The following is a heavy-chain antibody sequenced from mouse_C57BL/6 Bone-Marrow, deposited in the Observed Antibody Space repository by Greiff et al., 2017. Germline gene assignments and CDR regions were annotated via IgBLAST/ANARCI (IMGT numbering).Heavy chain of an antibody. J-gene: IGHJ1*03. CDR1: GYTFTDYE. CDR2: IDPETGGT. Sequence: VQLQQSGAELVRPGASVTLSCKASGYTFTDYEMHWVKQTPVHGLEWIGAIDPETGGTAYNQKFKGKAILTADKSSSTAYMELRSLTSEDSAVYYCTRGASPGTRRYVDVWGTGTTVTVSS. V-gene: IGHV1-15*01. CDR3: TRGASPGTRRYVDV. D-gene: IGHD4-1*01.